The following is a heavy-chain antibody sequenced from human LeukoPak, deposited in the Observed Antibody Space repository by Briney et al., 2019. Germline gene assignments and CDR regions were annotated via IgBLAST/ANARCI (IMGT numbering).Heavy chain of an antibody. CDR3: ARDRRWTATTVTYFDY. CDR2: IKQDGSEK. D-gene: IGHD4-17*01. Sequence: GGSLRLSCAASGFIFSSFGMHWVRQAPGKGLEWVANIKQDGSEKYYVDSVRGRFTISRDNTKNSLYLQMNSLRAEDTAVYYCARDRRWTATTVTYFDYWGQGALVTVSS. J-gene: IGHJ4*02. V-gene: IGHV3-7*01. CDR1: GFIFSSFG.